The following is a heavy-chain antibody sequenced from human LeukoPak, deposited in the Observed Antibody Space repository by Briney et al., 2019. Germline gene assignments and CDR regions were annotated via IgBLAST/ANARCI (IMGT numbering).Heavy chain of an antibody. V-gene: IGHV4-39*07. CDR3: ARTGSGNTYYYYGMDV. D-gene: IGHD7-27*01. J-gene: IGHJ6*02. CDR2: IYYSGST. CDR1: GGSISSSSYY. Sequence: SETLSLTCTVSGGSISSSSYYWGWIRQPPGKGLEWIGSIYYSGSTYYNPSLKSRVTISVDTSKNQFSLKLSSVTAADTAVYYCARTGSGNTYYYYGMDVWGQGTTVTVSS.